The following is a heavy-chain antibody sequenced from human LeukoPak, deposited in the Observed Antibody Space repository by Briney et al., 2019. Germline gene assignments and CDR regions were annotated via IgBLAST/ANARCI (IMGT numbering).Heavy chain of an antibody. CDR3: AKEGEPFRGYLDV. V-gene: IGHV3-33*03. J-gene: IGHJ6*03. D-gene: IGHD1-14*01. CDR2: IHNDGTMG. CDR1: GFTFSRVG. Sequence: GGSLRLSCVGSGFTFSRVGMQWVRQAPGKGLEWVAVIHNDGTMGKYADTVQGRFNISKDNSQDTLYLQRNSVRDDDTAVYYRAKEGEPFRGYLDVWGKGTTVIVSS.